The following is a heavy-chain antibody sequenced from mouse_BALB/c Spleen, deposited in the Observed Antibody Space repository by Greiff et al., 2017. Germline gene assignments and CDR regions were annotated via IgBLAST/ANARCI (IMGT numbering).Heavy chain of an antibody. V-gene: IGHV1-55*01. CDR2: IYPGSGST. D-gene: IGHD2-4*01. CDR3: ARWGYDYYYALDY. Sequence: VQLQQPGAELVKPGTSVKLSCKASGYNFTSYWINWVKLRPGQGLEWIGDIYPGSGSTNYNEKFKSKATLTVDKSSSTAYMQLSSLASEDSALYDCARWGYDYYYALDYWGQGTSVTVSS. J-gene: IGHJ4*01. CDR1: GYNFTSYW.